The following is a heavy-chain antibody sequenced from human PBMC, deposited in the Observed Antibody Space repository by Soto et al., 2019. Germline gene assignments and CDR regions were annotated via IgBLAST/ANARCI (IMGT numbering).Heavy chain of an antibody. V-gene: IGHV3-23*01. CDR3: AKEGVAIVIEPPASLYYFDN. CDR2: ISGSAGST. CDR1: GFTFSTYS. Sequence: HPGGSLRLSCAGSGFTFSTYSMSWVRKAPGKGLEWVSGISGSAGSTYYADSVKGRFTISRDNSKNTLYLQMNSLRAEDTAVYYCAKEGVAIVIEPPASLYYFDNWGQGTLVTVSS. D-gene: IGHD2-2*01. J-gene: IGHJ4*02.